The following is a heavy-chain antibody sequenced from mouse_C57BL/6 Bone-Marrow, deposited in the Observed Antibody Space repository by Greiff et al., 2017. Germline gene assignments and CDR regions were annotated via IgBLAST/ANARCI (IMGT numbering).Heavy chain of an antibody. J-gene: IGHJ1*03. D-gene: IGHD2-2*01. CDR3: TRLGGYLWYFDV. Sequence: EVQLVESGGGLVQPGGSMKLSCAASGFTFSDAWMDWVRQSPEKGLEWVAEIRNKANNHATYYAESVKGRFTISRDDSKSSVYLQMNSLRAEDTGIYYCTRLGGYLWYFDVWGTGTTVTVSS. CDR1: GFTFSDAW. V-gene: IGHV6-6*01. CDR2: IRNKANNHAT.